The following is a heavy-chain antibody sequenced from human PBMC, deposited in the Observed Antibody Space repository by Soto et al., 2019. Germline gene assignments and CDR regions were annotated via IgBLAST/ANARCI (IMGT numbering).Heavy chain of an antibody. J-gene: IGHJ4*02. D-gene: IGHD6-19*01. CDR3: ARVRGWLQAPGY. CDR1: GYTFTGYY. CDR2: INPNSGGT. V-gene: IGHV1-2*02. Sequence: ASVKVSCKASGYTFTGYYMHWVRQAPGQGLEWMGWINPNSGGTNYAQKFQGRVTMTRDTSISTAYMELSRLRSDDTAVYYCARVRGWLQAPGYWGQGTLVTVSS.